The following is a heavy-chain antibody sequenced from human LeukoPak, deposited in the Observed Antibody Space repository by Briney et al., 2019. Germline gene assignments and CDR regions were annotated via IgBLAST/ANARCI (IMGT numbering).Heavy chain of an antibody. D-gene: IGHD4/OR15-4a*01. CDR2: IRYDGSNK. V-gene: IGHV3-30*02. J-gene: IGHJ6*03. CDR3: AKEVRLNYYYYYYMDV. CDR1: GFTFSSYG. Sequence: PGGSLRLSCAASGFTFSSYGMHWVRQAPGKGLEWVAFIRYDGSNKYYADSVKGRFTISRDNSKNTLYLQMNSLRAEDTAVYYCAKEVRLNYYYYYYMDVWGKGTTVTVSS.